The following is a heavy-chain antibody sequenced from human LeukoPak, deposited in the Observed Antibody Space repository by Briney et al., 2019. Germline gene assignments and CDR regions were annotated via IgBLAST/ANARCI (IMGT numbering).Heavy chain of an antibody. Sequence: GASVKVSCKVSGHTLTELSVHWVRQAPGKGLEYVSAISSNGGSTYYANSVKGRFTISRDNSKNTLYLQMGSLRAEDMAVYYCARGDGATITFDYWGQGTLVTVSS. CDR1: GHTLTELS. D-gene: IGHD5-24*01. J-gene: IGHJ4*02. CDR2: ISSNGGST. V-gene: IGHV3-64*01. CDR3: ARGDGATITFDY.